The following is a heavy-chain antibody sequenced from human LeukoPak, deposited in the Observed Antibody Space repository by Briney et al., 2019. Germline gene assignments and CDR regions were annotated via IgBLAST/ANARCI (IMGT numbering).Heavy chain of an antibody. CDR2: ISGSGGST. V-gene: IGHV3-23*01. Sequence: GGSPRLSCAASGFTFSSYAMSWVRQAPGKGLEWVSAISGSGGSTYYADSVKGRFTISRDNAKNSLYLQMNSLRAEDTAVYYCARDLDSSSSPGNWFDPWGQGTLVTVSS. CDR1: GFTFSSYA. J-gene: IGHJ5*02. D-gene: IGHD6-6*01. CDR3: ARDLDSSSSPGNWFDP.